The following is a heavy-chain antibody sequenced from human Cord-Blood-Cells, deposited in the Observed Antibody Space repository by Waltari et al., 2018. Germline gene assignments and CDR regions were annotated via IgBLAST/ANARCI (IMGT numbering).Heavy chain of an antibody. J-gene: IGHJ4*02. CDR2: TYYRSKWYN. CDR3: ARESSSFDY. Sequence: QVQLQQSGPGRVKPSQTLALTCAISEDRVSSHSAALNWIRQIPSRGLEWLGRTYYRSKWYNDYAVSVKSRITINPDTSKNQFSLQLISVTPEDTAVYYWARESSSFDYWGQGTLVTVSS. V-gene: IGHV6-1*01. D-gene: IGHD6-6*01. CDR1: EDRVSSHSAA.